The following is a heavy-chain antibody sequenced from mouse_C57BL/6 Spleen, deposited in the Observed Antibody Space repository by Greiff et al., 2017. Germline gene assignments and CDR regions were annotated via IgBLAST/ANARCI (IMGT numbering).Heavy chain of an antibody. J-gene: IGHJ4*01. CDR3: ARPYDYDEAMDY. Sequence: DVKLQESGGGLVKPGGSLKLSCAASGFTFSDYGMHWVRQAPEKGLEWVAYISSGSSTIYYADTVKGRFTISRDNAKNTLFLQMTSLRSEDTAMYYCARPYDYDEAMDYWGQGTSVTVSS. D-gene: IGHD2-4*01. CDR2: ISSGSSTI. V-gene: IGHV5-17*01. CDR1: GFTFSDYG.